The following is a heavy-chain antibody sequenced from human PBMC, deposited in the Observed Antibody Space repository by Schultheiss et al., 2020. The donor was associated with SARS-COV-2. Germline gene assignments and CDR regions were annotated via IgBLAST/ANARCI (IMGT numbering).Heavy chain of an antibody. CDR1: GFTFSSYS. Sequence: GGSLRLSCTASGFTFSSYSMNWVRQAAGKGLEWVAVISYDGSNKYYADSVKGRFTISRDNSKNTLYLQMNSLRAEDTAVYYCASRYCSSTSCSNYWYFDLWGRGTLVTVSS. CDR3: ASRYCSSTSCSNYWYFDL. V-gene: IGHV3-30*03. J-gene: IGHJ2*01. D-gene: IGHD2-2*01. CDR2: ISYDGSNK.